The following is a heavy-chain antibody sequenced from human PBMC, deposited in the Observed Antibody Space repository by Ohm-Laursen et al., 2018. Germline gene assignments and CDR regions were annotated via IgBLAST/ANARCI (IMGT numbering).Heavy chain of an antibody. J-gene: IGHJ4*02. D-gene: IGHD3-10*01. CDR3: AGNGSGSNDY. Sequence: TLSLTCTVSGGSISSGGYYWGWIRQHPGKGLEWIGYIYYSGSTYYNPSLKSRVTISVDTSKNQFSLKLSSVTAADTAVYYCAGNGSGSNDYWGQGTLVTVSS. CDR2: IYYSGST. V-gene: IGHV4-31*03. CDR1: GGSISSGGYY.